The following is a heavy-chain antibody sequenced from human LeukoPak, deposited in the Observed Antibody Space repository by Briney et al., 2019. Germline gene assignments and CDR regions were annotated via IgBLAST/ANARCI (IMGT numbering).Heavy chain of an antibody. J-gene: IGHJ4*02. CDR1: GFTFSSYW. D-gene: IGHD1-1*01. Sequence: GGSLRLSCAASGFTFSSYWMHWVRQAPGKGLEWVSSISSSSSYIYYADSVKGRFTISRDNAKNSLYLQMNSLRAEDTAVYYCARSLERPPFDYWGQGTLVTVSS. CDR3: ARSLERPPFDY. CDR2: ISSSSSYI. V-gene: IGHV3-21*01.